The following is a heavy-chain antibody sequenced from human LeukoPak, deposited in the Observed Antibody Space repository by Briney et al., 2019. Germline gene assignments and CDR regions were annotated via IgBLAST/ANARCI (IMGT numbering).Heavy chain of an antibody. CDR1: GGTFSSHA. V-gene: IGHV1-69*04. CDR2: IIPILGIA. D-gene: IGHD5-12*01. CDR3: ARGSVVDIVATIVRRAGNKHAFDY. J-gene: IGHJ4*02. Sequence: GASVKVSCKASGGTFSSHAISWVRQAPGQGLEWMGRIIPILGIANYAQKFQGRVTITADKSTSTAYMELSSLRSEDTAVYYCARGSVVDIVATIVRRAGNKHAFDYWGQGTLVTVSS.